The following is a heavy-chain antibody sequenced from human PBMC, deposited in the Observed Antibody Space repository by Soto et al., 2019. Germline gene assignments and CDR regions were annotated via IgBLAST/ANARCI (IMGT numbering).Heavy chain of an antibody. J-gene: IGHJ4*02. D-gene: IGHD3-16*02. CDR1: AFTFSSYW. Sequence: GGSLRLSCAASAFTFSSYWMHWVRQAPGKGPVWVSRINPDATRIDYADSVKGRFTISRDNARSTLYLQMNSLRGEDTALYYCATAGSYHFDYWGQGTLVTVSS. V-gene: IGHV3-74*01. CDR2: INPDATRI. CDR3: ATAGSYHFDY.